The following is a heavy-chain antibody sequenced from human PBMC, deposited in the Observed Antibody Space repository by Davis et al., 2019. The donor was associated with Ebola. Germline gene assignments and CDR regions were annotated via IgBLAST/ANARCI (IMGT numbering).Heavy chain of an antibody. J-gene: IGHJ4*02. Sequence: GSLRLSCAVYGASSSGYYWTWIRQPPGRGLEWIGEINHSGSTNYNPSLKSRVTISVDTSKNQISLKLNSVTAADTAVYFCARGRTGSYRPRLDYWGQGTLVTVSS. CDR2: INHSGST. V-gene: IGHV4-34*01. CDR3: ARGRTGSYRPRLDY. D-gene: IGHD3-10*01. CDR1: GASSSGYY.